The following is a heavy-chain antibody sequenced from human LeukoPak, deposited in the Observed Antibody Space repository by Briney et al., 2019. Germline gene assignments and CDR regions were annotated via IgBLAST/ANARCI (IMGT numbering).Heavy chain of an antibody. V-gene: IGHV4-34*01. Sequence: WETLTLTCAVYGGSFSGYYWNWVRQPPGKGLEWLREINHSGSTNYNPSLKSRVTISVDTSKNQFSLKLSSVTAADTAVYYCARYLIAVARKSYFDYWGQGTLVTVSS. CDR3: ARYLIAVARKSYFDY. J-gene: IGHJ4*02. D-gene: IGHD6-19*01. CDR1: GGSFSGYY. CDR2: INHSGST.